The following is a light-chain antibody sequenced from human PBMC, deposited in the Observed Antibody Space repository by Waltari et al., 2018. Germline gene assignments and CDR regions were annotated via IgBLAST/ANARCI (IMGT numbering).Light chain of an antibody. V-gene: IGLV4-69*01. J-gene: IGLJ3*02. CDR3: QTWGPGIRV. CDR1: SGHSNYA. CDR2: LNGDGSH. Sequence: QLVLTQSPSVSASLGASVKLTCTLSSGHSNYAIAWHQQQSENGPRYLMKLNGDGSHNKGDGIPDRFSGSSSGGERYLTISSLQSEDEADYYCQTWGPGIRVFGGGTKVTVL.